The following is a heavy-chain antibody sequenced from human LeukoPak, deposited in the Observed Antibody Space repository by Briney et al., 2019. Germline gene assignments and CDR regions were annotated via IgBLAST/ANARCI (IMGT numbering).Heavy chain of an antibody. CDR2: FNPNGDTT. CDR1: GYSFNTYY. Sequence: ASVKVSCKASGYSFNTYYMDWVRQAPGQGLEWMGIFNPNGDTTSNAQKFQGRITLTRDTSTTTVYMELSNLRSEDTAVYYCAREYCTGGSCNARFVYDGLDVWGQGTTVTVSS. D-gene: IGHD2-15*01. J-gene: IGHJ6*02. CDR3: AREYCTGGSCNARFVYDGLDV. V-gene: IGHV1-46*02.